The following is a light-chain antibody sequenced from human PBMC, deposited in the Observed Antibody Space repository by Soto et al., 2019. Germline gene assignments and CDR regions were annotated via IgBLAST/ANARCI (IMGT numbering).Light chain of an antibody. CDR3: QQYCSSLWT. J-gene: IGKJ1*01. V-gene: IGKV3-20*01. CDR1: QSISSSY. Sequence: ETVLTQSPGTLSLSPGERATLSCRASQSISSSYLAWYQQKPGQAPRLLIYGASSRATGIPDRFSGSGSGTDFTLTISRLEPEDCAVDYCQQYCSSLWTFGQGTKVEIK. CDR2: GAS.